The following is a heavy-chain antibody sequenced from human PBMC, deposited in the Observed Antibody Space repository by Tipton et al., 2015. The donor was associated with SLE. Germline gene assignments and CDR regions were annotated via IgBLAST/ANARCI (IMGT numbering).Heavy chain of an antibody. Sequence: TLSLTCTVSGVSINTFHWSWFRQPPGKGLEWIGYIDYRGSTNYNPSLKRRVTISVDTSKNQFSLKLSSVTAADTAVYYCARDLRSGGYYHYYDMDVWGKGTTVTVSS. D-gene: IGHD1-14*01. CDR1: GVSINTFH. CDR2: IDYRGST. CDR3: ARDLRSGGYYHYYDMDV. V-gene: IGHV4-59*01. J-gene: IGHJ6*03.